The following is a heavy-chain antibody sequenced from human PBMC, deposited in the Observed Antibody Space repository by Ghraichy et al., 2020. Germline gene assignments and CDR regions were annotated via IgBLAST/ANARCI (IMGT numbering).Heavy chain of an antibody. J-gene: IGHJ4*02. CDR3: ARQRGRIYNESSGNFDY. Sequence: SQTLSLTCTLSGGSFISSRYYWGWIRQPPGKGLEWIGSISYSGNTYYNPSLKSRVIISVDMSQNQFSLGLSSVTAADAAVYYCARQRGRIYNESSGNFDYWGQGTLVTVSS. V-gene: IGHV4-39*01. CDR1: GGSFISSRYY. D-gene: IGHD3-22*01. CDR2: ISYSGNT.